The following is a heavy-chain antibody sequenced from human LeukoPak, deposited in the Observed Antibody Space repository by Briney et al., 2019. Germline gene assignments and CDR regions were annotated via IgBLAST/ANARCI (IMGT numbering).Heavy chain of an antibody. V-gene: IGHV1-18*01. CDR2: ISAYNGNT. CDR1: GYTFTSYG. Sequence: ASVKVSCKASGYTFTSYGISWVRQAPGQGLEWMGWISAYNGNTNYAQKLQGRVTMTTDTSTSTAYMELRSLRSDDTAVYYCARKYSSSWSPYYYYGMDVWGQGTTVTVSS. CDR3: ARKYSSSWSPYYYYGMDV. D-gene: IGHD6-13*01. J-gene: IGHJ6*02.